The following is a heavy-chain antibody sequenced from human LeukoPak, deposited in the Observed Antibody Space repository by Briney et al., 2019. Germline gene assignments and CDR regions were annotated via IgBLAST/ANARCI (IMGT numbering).Heavy chain of an antibody. CDR3: ARGLGYCSSTSCNPFDY. CDR2: ITWNGGNT. CDR1: GFSFDDYG. V-gene: IGHV3-20*04. J-gene: IGHJ4*02. D-gene: IGHD2-2*01. Sequence: RPGGSLRLSCAASGFSFDDYGMSWVRQVPGKGLEWVSGITWNGGNTGHADSVKGRFTISRDNAKNSLYLHLNSLRAEDTALYYCARGLGYCSSTSCNPFDYWGPGTLVAVSS.